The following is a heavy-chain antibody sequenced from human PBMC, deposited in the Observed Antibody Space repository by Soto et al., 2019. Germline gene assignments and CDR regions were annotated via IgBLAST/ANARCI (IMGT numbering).Heavy chain of an antibody. CDR3: ARTSAAGKYYYGMDV. V-gene: IGHV5-51*01. Sequence: GESLKISCKVSGDRFSSFWIAWVRQKPGKGLEWMGIIYPGDSDTRYSPSFQGQVTISADKSISTAYLQWSSLKASDTAMYYCARTSAAGKYYYGMDVWGQGTTVTVSS. CDR2: IYPGDSDT. D-gene: IGHD6-13*01. CDR1: GDRFSSFW. J-gene: IGHJ6*02.